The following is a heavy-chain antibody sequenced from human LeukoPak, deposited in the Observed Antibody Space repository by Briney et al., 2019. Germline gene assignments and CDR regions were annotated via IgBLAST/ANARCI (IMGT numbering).Heavy chain of an antibody. D-gene: IGHD3-22*01. J-gene: IGHJ5*02. CDR2: IYTSGCT. CDR3: ARHHYYDSSGYYSAFDP. V-gene: IGHV4-4*09. Sequence: SETLSLTCTVSGGSISSYYWSWIRQPPGKGLEWIGYIYTSGCTNYNPSLKSRVTISVDTSKNQFSLKLSSVTAADTAVYYCARHHYYDSSGYYSAFDPWGQGTLVTVSS. CDR1: GGSISSYY.